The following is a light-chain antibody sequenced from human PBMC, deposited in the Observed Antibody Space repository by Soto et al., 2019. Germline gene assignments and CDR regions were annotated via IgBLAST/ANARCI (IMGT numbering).Light chain of an antibody. Sequence: DIQMTQSPSSLSASVGDSVTITCQASQDISHYLNWYQQKPGQAPKLLICDASILETGVPSRFSGGGSGTVFSFTISSLQPEDIATYYCQKYDNFPYTFGQGTKVDIK. V-gene: IGKV1-33*01. CDR2: DAS. CDR3: QKYDNFPYT. CDR1: QDISHY. J-gene: IGKJ2*01.